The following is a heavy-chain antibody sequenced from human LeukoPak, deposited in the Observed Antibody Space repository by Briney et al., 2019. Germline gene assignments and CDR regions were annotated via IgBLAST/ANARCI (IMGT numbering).Heavy chain of an antibody. Sequence: EWVANIKEDGRAKNYLDSVKGRFTISRDNAKNLVFLQMNSLRADDTAVYYCARDSAYNAFDIWGQGTRVTVFS. CDR2: IKEDGRAK. D-gene: IGHD5-12*01. J-gene: IGHJ3*02. CDR3: ARDSAYNAFDI. V-gene: IGHV3-7*01.